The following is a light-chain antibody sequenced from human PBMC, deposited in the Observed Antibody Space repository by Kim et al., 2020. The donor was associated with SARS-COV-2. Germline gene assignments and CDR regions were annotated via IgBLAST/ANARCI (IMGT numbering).Light chain of an antibody. CDR3: QQRITGPWT. J-gene: IGKJ1*01. CDR2: GAS. Sequence: SLAPGTRATSSCRASQNVNIYLAWYQQKPGQAPRLLIYGASNRATGIPARFSGSGSGTDFALTISSLEAEDSAVYYCQQRITGPWTFGQGTKVEI. V-gene: IGKV3-11*01. CDR1: QNVNIY.